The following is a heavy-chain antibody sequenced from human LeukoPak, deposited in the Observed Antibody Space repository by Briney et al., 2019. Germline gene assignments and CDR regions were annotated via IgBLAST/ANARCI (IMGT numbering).Heavy chain of an antibody. Sequence: SETLSLTCSVSGGSISSYYWSWIRQPPGKGLEWIGYVFYIGNTNYNPSLKSRVTISVDTSKNQFSLKLSSVTAADTAVYYCARENLTFDLWGRGTLVTVSS. CDR3: ARENLTFDL. V-gene: IGHV4-59*01. CDR1: GGSISSYY. D-gene: IGHD4/OR15-4a*01. CDR2: VFYIGNT. J-gene: IGHJ2*01.